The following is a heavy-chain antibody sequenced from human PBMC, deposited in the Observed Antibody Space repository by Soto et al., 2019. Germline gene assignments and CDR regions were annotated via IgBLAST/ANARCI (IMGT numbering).Heavy chain of an antibody. CDR2: VSPPFRTS. J-gene: IGHJ6*02. CDR3: ARVFYYRSGSYSPYGMDV. Sequence: QVQLVQSGAEVKKPGSSVKVSCKTSGVSFNNNGIGWVRQAPGHGLEWMGGVSPPFRTSNYARKFQGRISITADASTGTVNMELSSLTSEATAQYYCARVFYYRSGSYSPYGMDVWGHGTTVTVSS. D-gene: IGHD3-10*01. V-gene: IGHV1-69*01. CDR1: GVSFNNNG.